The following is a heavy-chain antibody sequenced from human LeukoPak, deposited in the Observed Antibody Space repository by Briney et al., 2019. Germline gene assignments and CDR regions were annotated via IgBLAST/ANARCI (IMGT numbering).Heavy chain of an antibody. CDR3: ARDNSGGIPDY. J-gene: IGHJ4*02. D-gene: IGHD3-16*01. CDR1: GGSISSSSYY. V-gene: IGHV4-39*07. CDR2: IYYSGST. Sequence: SETLSLTCTVSGGSISSSSYYWGWIRQPPGKGLEWIGSIYYSGSTYYNPSLKSRVTIPVDTSKSQFSLKLSSVTAADTAVYYCARDNSGGIPDYWGQGTLVTVSS.